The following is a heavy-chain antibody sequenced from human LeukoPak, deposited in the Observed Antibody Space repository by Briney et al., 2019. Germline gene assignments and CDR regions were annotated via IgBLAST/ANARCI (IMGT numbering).Heavy chain of an antibody. CDR1: GFTYSDYW. J-gene: IGHJ4*02. D-gene: IGHD3-16*01. CDR3: ARVQNFGDYVFDY. Sequence: GGSLRLSCAASGFTYSDYWMSWVRQAPGKGLEWVAFINHDGSQKSYLDSVEGRFAVSRDNDKNSVSLQMKSLRPEGTAVYYCARVQNFGDYVFDYWGQGTLVTVSS. V-gene: IGHV3-7*01. CDR2: INHDGSQK.